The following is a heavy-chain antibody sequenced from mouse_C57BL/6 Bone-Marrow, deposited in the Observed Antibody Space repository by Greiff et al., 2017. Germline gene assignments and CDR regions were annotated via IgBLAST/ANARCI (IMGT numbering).Heavy chain of an antibody. D-gene: IGHD5-1*01. Sequence: LQESGAELEKPGASVKMSCKASGYTFTTYPIEWMKQNHGKSLEWIGNFHPYNDDTKYNEKFKGKATLTVEKSSNTVYLELSRLTSDDSAVYYCARSSTFFYYFDYWGQGTTLTVSS. CDR3: ARSSTFFYYFDY. J-gene: IGHJ2*01. CDR1: GYTFTTYP. CDR2: FHPYNDDT. V-gene: IGHV1-47*01.